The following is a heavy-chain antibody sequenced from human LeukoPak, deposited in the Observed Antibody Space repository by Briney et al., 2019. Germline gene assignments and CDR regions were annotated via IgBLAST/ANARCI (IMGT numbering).Heavy chain of an antibody. J-gene: IGHJ4*02. CDR2: ISGSGGST. D-gene: IGHD6-19*01. CDR1: GFTFSSYA. CDR3: AKVFSSGWYYFDY. Sequence: PGGSLRLSCAASGFTFSSYAMSWVRQAPGKGLEWVSAISGSGGSTYYADSVKGRFTISRDNSKNTLYLQMNSLRAEDAAVYYCAKVFSSGWYYFDYWGQGTLVTVSS. V-gene: IGHV3-23*01.